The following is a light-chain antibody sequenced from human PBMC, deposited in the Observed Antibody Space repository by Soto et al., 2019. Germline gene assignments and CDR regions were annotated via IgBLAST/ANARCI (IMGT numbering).Light chain of an antibody. CDR3: QQYGHSPRT. CDR2: AGS. CDR1: QTVGSGF. V-gene: IGKV3-20*01. J-gene: IGKJ1*01. Sequence: EGVLTQSPGTLSLSPGERASLSCRASQTVGSGFIAWYQQRDGQSPRLLIYAGSARAIGIPDRFSGGGSGTDFTLTISRLEPEDFAVYYCQQYGHSPRTFGQGTKVEVK.